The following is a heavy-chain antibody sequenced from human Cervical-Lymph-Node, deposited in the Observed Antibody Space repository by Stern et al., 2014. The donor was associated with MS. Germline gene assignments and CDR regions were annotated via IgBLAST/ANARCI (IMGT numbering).Heavy chain of an antibody. J-gene: IGHJ4*02. Sequence: EVQLVESGGGLVKPGGSLRLSCAASGFTFSSYSMNWVRQAPGTGLEWVASISSGGSYIYYADSLKGGFTISRDNAKNSLYLQMNSLRAEDTAVYYCARGRGGNYRYYFDYWGQGTLVTVSS. D-gene: IGHD4-23*01. CDR2: ISSGGSYI. CDR3: ARGRGGNYRYYFDY. V-gene: IGHV3-21*01. CDR1: GFTFSSYS.